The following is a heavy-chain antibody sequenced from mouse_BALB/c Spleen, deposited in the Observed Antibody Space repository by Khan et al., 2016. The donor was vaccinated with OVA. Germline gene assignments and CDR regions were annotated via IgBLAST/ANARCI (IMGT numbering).Heavy chain of an antibody. V-gene: IGHV5-6*01. CDR1: GFTFSSYS. CDR3: ESDLSGSFAY. Sequence: EVELVESGGDLVKPGGSLKLSCAASGFTFSSYSMSWVRQTPDKRLEWVATISSGGVYTYYPDNVKGRFTISRDNAKNTLYLQMSSLKSEDKDMDYCESDLSGSFAYWGQGTLVTVSA. J-gene: IGHJ3*01. D-gene: IGHD1-3*01. CDR2: ISSGGVYT.